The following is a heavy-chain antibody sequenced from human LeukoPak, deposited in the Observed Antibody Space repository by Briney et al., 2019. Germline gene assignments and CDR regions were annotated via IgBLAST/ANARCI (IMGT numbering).Heavy chain of an antibody. CDR3: ARQVYDFWSGYYLPDDP. Sequence: PSETLSLTCTVSGGSISSYYWSWIRQPPGKGLECIGYIYYSGSTYYNPSLKSRVTISVDTSKNQFSLKLSTVTDADTAVYYCARQVYDFWSGYYLPDDPWGQGTLVTVSS. CDR1: GGSISSYY. D-gene: IGHD3-3*01. CDR2: IYYSGST. V-gene: IGHV4-59*08. J-gene: IGHJ5*02.